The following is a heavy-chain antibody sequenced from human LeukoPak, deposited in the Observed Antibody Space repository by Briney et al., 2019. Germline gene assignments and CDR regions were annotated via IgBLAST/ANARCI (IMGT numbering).Heavy chain of an antibody. CDR2: INHSGST. J-gene: IGHJ5*02. CDR3: ARVDIVVVVAATMGSNWFDP. D-gene: IGHD2-15*01. CDR1: GGSFSGYY. Sequence: PSETLSLTCAVYGGSFSGYYWSWIRQPPGKGLEWIGEINHSGSTNYNPSLKSRVTISVDTSKNQFPLKLSSVTAADTAVYYCARVDIVVVVAATMGSNWFDPWGQGTLVTVSS. V-gene: IGHV4-34*01.